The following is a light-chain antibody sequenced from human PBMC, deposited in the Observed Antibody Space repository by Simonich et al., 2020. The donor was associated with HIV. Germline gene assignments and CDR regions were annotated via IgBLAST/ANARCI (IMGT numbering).Light chain of an antibody. CDR1: QSLLHSNGYKY. CDR3: MQGIHLPYT. CDR2: LGS. Sequence: DIVMTQSPLSLPVTPGEPASISCRSSQSLLHSNGYKYLDWYLQKPGQSPQLLIYLGSNRASGVPDRFSGSGSGTDFTLKISRVEAEDVGVYYCMQGIHLPYTFGQGTKLEIK. V-gene: IGKV2-28*01. J-gene: IGKJ2*01.